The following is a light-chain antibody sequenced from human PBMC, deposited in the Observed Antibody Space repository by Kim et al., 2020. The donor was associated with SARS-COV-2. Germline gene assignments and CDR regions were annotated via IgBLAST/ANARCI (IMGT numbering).Light chain of an antibody. V-gene: IGKV1-39*01. Sequence: DIQMTQSPSSLSASVGDRVTITCRTSQNISSFLNWYQQKPGKAPKVLMSAASSLQSGVPSRFSGRGSGTDFTLTISSLQPEDFATYYCQQSYSIPCSFGQGTKLEI. CDR2: AAS. J-gene: IGKJ2*03. CDR3: QQSYSIPCS. CDR1: QNISSF.